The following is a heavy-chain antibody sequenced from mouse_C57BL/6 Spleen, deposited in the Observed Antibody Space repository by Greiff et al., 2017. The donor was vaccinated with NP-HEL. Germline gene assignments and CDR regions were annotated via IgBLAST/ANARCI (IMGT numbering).Heavy chain of an antibody. Sequence: VQLQQSGAELVRPGASVKLSCTASGFNIKDYYMHWVKQRPEQGLEWIGRIDPEDGDTEYAPKFQGKATMTADTSSNTAYLQLSSLTSEDTAVYYCTSFTTARGFAYWGQGTLVTVSA. V-gene: IGHV14-1*01. CDR2: IDPEDGDT. D-gene: IGHD1-2*01. CDR1: GFNIKDYY. CDR3: TSFTTARGFAY. J-gene: IGHJ3*01.